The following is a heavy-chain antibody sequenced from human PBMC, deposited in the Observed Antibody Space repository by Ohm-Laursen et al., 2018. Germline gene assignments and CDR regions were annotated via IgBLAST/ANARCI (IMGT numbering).Heavy chain of an antibody. D-gene: IGHD3-22*01. CDR2: IWHDGSDK. Sequence: LSLTCAASGFTFSTYVMHWVRQAPGTGLEWVAVIWHDGSDKYYADSVKGRFTISRDNSKNTLYLQMNSLRAEDTAVYYCARDYYFDSSGYYGLDYWGQGTLVTVSS. J-gene: IGHJ4*02. CDR1: GFTFSTYV. CDR3: ARDYYFDSSGYYGLDY. V-gene: IGHV3-33*01.